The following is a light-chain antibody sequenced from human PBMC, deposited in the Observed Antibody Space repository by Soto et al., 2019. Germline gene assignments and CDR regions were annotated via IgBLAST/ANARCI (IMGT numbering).Light chain of an antibody. CDR3: QHYNSYSEA. V-gene: IGKV1-5*03. Sequence: DIQMTQSPSTLSGSLGDGVPITCRARQTISSWFAWYQQRPGKAPKLLIYKASTLKSGVPSRFSGSGSGTEFTLTISGLQPDDFATYYCQHYNSYSEAFGQGTKVDIK. CDR2: KAS. J-gene: IGKJ1*01. CDR1: QTISSW.